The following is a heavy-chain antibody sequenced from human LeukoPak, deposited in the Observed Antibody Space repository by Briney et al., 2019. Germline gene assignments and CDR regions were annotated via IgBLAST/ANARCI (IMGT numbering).Heavy chain of an antibody. CDR3: TKEYDYSGYLGQGRGYFDY. J-gene: IGHJ4*02. V-gene: IGHV3-23*01. Sequence: GGSLRLSCGASGFTFSSYAMAWVRQAPGKGLEGVSAIRGTGSSTYYADYVKGRFTISRDNSKSTLYLQINSLRAEDTPIYFCTKEYDYSGYLGQGRGYFDYWGQGTLVTVSS. CDR1: GFTFSSYA. CDR2: IRGTGSST. D-gene: IGHD3-22*01.